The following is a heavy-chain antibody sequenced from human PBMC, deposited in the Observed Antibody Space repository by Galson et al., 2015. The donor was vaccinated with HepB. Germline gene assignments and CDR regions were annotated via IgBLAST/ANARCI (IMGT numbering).Heavy chain of an antibody. V-gene: IGHV3-7*03. Sequence: SLRLSCAASGFTFSSYWLSWVRQAPGKGLECVANVKEDGSEKYFVDSVKGRFTISRDNARNSLYLQMNSLRADDTAVYYCARVRGGLYDPRTYYFDYWGQGTLVTVSS. CDR1: GFTFSSYW. D-gene: IGHD3-10*01. J-gene: IGHJ4*02. CDR2: VKEDGSEK. CDR3: ARVRGGLYDPRTYYFDY.